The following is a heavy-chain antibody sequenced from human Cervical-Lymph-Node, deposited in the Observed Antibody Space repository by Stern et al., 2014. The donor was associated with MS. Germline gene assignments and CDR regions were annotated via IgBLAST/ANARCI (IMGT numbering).Heavy chain of an antibody. CDR2: FDTENDET. V-gene: IGHV1-24*01. Sequence: VQLVQSGAEVKKPGVSVKVSCKVSGYSLSEISMHWVRQAPGKGLEWMGGFDTENDETVYAQNFQGRLTMTEDTSTDTAYMELSSLRSEDTAVYYCAGGGGTMDIWGQGTPVIVS. CDR1: GYSLSEIS. J-gene: IGHJ3*02. D-gene: IGHD1-26*01. CDR3: AGGGGTMDI.